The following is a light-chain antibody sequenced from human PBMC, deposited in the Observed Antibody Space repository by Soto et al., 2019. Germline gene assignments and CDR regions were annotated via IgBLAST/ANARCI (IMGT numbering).Light chain of an antibody. J-gene: IGLJ1*01. Sequence: QSVLTQPASVSGSPGQSITISCTGTSSDVGGYNYVSWYQRHPGKAPKLMIYDVSNRPSGVSNRFSGSKSGNTASLTISGLQAEDEADYYCQSYDSSLSGYVFGTGTKVTV. CDR2: DVS. CDR3: QSYDSSLSGYV. V-gene: IGLV2-14*01. CDR1: SSDVGGYNY.